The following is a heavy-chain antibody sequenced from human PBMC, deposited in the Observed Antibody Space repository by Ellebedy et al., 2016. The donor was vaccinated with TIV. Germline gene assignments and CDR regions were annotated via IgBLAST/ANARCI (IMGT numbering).Heavy chain of an antibody. CDR1: GFSFSSYV. CDR2: ISRSGDRT. D-gene: IGHD4-17*01. J-gene: IGHJ4*02. Sequence: GGSLRLXXKAPGFSFSSYVMSWVRQAPGKGLKWVSGISRSGDRTYYADSVKGRFTISRDNSKNTLYLQMNSLRAEDTAVYYCAKDRDDDGDYVFDSWGQGTLVTVSS. V-gene: IGHV3-23*01. CDR3: AKDRDDDGDYVFDS.